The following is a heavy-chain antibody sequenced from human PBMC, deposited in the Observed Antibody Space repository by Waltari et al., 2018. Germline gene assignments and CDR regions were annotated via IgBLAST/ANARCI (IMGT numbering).Heavy chain of an antibody. CDR3: ARRWVWFGVFDP. CDR1: GGSISSSSYY. V-gene: IGHV4-39*01. Sequence: QLQLQESGPGLVKPSETLSLTCTVSGGSISSSSYYWGWIRQPPGKGLEWIGSIYYSGSTYYNPSLKSRVTISVDTSKNQFSLKLSSVTAADTAVYYCARRWVWFGVFDPWGQGTLVTVSS. J-gene: IGHJ5*02. D-gene: IGHD3-10*01. CDR2: IYYSGST.